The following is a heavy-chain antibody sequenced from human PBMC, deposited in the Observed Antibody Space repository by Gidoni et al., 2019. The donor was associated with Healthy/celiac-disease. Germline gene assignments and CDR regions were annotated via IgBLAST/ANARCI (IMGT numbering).Heavy chain of an antibody. J-gene: IGHJ4*02. CDR2: LRYDGSNK. CDR1: GFTFSSYG. D-gene: IGHD3-22*01. Sequence: QVQLVESGGGVVQPGGSLRLSCAASGFTFSSYGMHWVRQAPGKGLEWVAFLRYDGSNKYYADSVKGRFTISRDNSKNTLYLQMNSLRAEDTAVYYCANLPCGYYRQTSECTDYWGQGTLVTVSS. V-gene: IGHV3-30*02. CDR3: ANLPCGYYRQTSECTDY.